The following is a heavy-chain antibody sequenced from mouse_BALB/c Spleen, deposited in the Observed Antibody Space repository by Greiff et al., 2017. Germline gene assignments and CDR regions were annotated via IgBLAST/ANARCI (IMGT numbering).Heavy chain of an antibody. CDR3: ARVVAHYYAMDY. Sequence: EVKLVESGGGLVQPGGSRKLSCAASGFTFSSFGMHWVRQAPEKGLEWVAYISSGSSTIYYADTVKGRFTISRDNPKNTLFLQMTSLRSEDTAMYYCARVVAHYYAMDYWGQGTSVTVSS. V-gene: IGHV5-17*02. CDR1: GFTFSSFG. D-gene: IGHD1-1*01. CDR2: ISSGSSTI. J-gene: IGHJ4*01.